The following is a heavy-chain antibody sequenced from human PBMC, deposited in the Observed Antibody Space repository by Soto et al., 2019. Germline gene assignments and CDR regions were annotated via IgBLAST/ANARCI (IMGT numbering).Heavy chain of an antibody. J-gene: IGHJ3*02. CDR3: TFLWFGECHVETFDI. Sequence: EVQLVESGGGLVQPGGSMKVSCAASGVTFSSYEVNWVRQAPGKGLEWVSSISGSGASKYYAESVKGRFTISRDNAQNSVDLQMNSLRAEDTAIYYCTFLWFGECHVETFDIWGQGTMVTVSS. CDR2: ISGSGASK. CDR1: GVTFSSYE. V-gene: IGHV3-48*03. D-gene: IGHD3-10*01.